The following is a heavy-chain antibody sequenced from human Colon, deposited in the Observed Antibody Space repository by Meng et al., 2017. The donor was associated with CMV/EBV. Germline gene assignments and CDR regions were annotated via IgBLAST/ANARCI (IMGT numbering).Heavy chain of an antibody. CDR2: ISDSGSTI. CDR1: GFTFNSYE. J-gene: IGHJ3*01. CDR3: ARIKTYDILTGYYGTKDAFDF. Sequence: GESLKISCAASGFTFNSYEMNWVRQAPGKGLEWVSYISDSGSTIYYADTVKGRFTITSDNAQNSLYLQMNSLRAEDTAVYYCARIKTYDILTGYYGTKDAFDFWGQGTKVTVSS. V-gene: IGHV3-48*03. D-gene: IGHD3-9*01.